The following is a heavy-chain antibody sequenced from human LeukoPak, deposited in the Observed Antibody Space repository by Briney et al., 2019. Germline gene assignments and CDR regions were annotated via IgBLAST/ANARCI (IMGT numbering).Heavy chain of an antibody. D-gene: IGHD3-9*01. CDR1: GGSISSSGYY. J-gene: IGHJ4*02. CDR2: VYYSGST. V-gene: IGHV4-39*07. Sequence: PSETLSLTCTVSGGSISSSGYYWGWVRQPPGKGLEWIGSVYYSGSTYYNPSFKSRVTLSVDTSEKQLSLKLNSVTAADTAVYYCARDGGDYYDILTGYDYWGQGTLVTVSS. CDR3: ARDGGDYYDILTGYDY.